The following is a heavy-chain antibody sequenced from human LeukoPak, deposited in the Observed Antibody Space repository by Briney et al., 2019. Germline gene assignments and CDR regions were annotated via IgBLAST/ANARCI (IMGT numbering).Heavy chain of an antibody. CDR3: ARGLGSASDFADWFDP. Sequence: SETLSLTCAVYGGSFSGYYWSWIRQPPGKGLEWIGEINHSGSIYYNPSLKSRVTISVDTSKNQFSLKLSSVTAADTAVYYCARGLGSASDFADWFDPWGQGTLVTVSS. CDR2: INHSGSI. CDR1: GGSFSGYY. V-gene: IGHV4-34*01. D-gene: IGHD3-3*01. J-gene: IGHJ5*02.